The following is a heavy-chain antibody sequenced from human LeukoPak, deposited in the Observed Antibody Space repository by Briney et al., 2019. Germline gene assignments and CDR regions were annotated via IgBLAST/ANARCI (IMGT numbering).Heavy chain of an antibody. D-gene: IGHD5-24*01. CDR1: GGSISPYY. V-gene: IGHV4-59*01. Sequence: PSETLSLTCTVSGGSISPYYWSWIRQPPGKGLEWIGYIYYSGSTNYNPSLKSRVTISVDTSKNQFSLKLSSVTAADTAVYYCARVFRLQPGVAFDIWGQGTMVTVSS. CDR2: IYYSGST. CDR3: ARVFRLQPGVAFDI. J-gene: IGHJ3*02.